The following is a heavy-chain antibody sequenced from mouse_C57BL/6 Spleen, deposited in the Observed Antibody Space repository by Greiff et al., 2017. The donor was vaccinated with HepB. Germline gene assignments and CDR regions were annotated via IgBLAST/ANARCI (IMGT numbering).Heavy chain of an antibody. D-gene: IGHD2-3*01. CDR1: GYTFTDYN. J-gene: IGHJ2*01. V-gene: IGHV1-18*01. Sequence: VQLKESGPELVKPGASVKIPCKASGYTFTDYNMDWVKQSHGKSLEWIGDINPNNGGTIYNQKFKGKATLTVDKSSSTAYMELRSLTSEDTAVYYCARAYDGYVFDYWGQGTTLTVSS. CDR3: ARAYDGYVFDY. CDR2: INPNNGGT.